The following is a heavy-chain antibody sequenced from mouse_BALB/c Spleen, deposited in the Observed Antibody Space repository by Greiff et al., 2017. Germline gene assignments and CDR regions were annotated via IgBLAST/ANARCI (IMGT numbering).Heavy chain of an antibody. D-gene: IGHD2-4*01. CDR3: ARAGDYDVKFAY. V-gene: IGHV1-39*01. J-gene: IGHJ3*01. CDR1: CYSFTGYN. CDR2: IDPYYGGT. Sequence: EVQGVESGPELEKPGASVKISCKASCYSFTGYNMNWVKQSNGKSLEWIGNIDPYYGGTSYNQKFKGKATLTVDKSSSTAYMQLKSLTSEDSAVYYCARAGDYDVKFAYWGQGTLVTVSA.